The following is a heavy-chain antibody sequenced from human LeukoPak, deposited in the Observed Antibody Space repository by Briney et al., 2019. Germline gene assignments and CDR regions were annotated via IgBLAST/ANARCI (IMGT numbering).Heavy chain of an antibody. CDR1: GFTFSSFW. CDR2: INTDGTST. CDR3: AREPYGDYITSDAFDI. D-gene: IGHD4-17*01. V-gene: IGHV3-74*03. J-gene: IGHJ3*02. Sequence: GGSLRLSCAASGFTFSSFWFHWVRQAPGKGLVWVSRINTDGTSTTYADSVKGRFTIARDNAKNTLYLQMNSLRAEDTAVYYCAREPYGDYITSDAFDIWGQGTMVTVSS.